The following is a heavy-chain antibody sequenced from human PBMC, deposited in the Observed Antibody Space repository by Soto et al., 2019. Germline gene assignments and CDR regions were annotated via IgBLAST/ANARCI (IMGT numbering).Heavy chain of an antibody. D-gene: IGHD5-18*01. CDR2: INSDGSST. J-gene: IGHJ3*02. Sequence: EVQLVESGGGLVQPGGSLRLSCAASGFTFSSYWMHWVRQAPGKGLVWVSRINSDGSSTSYADSVKGRFTISRDNAKNTLYLQMNSRRAEDTAVYYCARPAMVRVGAFDIWGQGTMVPVSS. CDR3: ARPAMVRVGAFDI. CDR1: GFTFSSYW. V-gene: IGHV3-74*01.